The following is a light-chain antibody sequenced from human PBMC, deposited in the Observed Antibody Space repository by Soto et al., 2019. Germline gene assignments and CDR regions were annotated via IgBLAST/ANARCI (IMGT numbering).Light chain of an antibody. CDR1: RSVSSN. V-gene: IGKV3D-15*01. CDR3: CQYNEWLLT. CDR2: GAS. Sequence: IVVSKCPVTLSESPGERATLSCRASRSVSSNLAWYQQKPGQAPRLLIYGASTRATGIPARFSGSGSGTEYTLSTISLLYQEVILTYCCQYNEWLLTFGHGTRLAIK. J-gene: IGKJ5*01.